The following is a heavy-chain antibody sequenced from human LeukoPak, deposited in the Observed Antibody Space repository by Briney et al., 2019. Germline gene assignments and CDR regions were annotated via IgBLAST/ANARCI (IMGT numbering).Heavy chain of an antibody. V-gene: IGHV5-51*01. CDR3: ARHWTYHSSGSAFDI. J-gene: IGHJ3*02. D-gene: IGHD3-22*01. Sequence: GESLKISCKGSGYSFTTYWIGWVRQMPGKGLEWMGIIYPVDSDTNTRYSLSFQGQVTISVDKSISTAYLQWSSLKASDSAMYYCARHWTYHSSGSAFDIWGQGTLVTVSS. CDR1: GYSFTTYW. CDR2: IYPVDSDTNT.